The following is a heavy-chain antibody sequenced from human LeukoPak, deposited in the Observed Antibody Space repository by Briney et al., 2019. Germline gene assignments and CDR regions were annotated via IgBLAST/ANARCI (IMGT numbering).Heavy chain of an antibody. V-gene: IGHV3-23*01. CDR3: AKDNYGGIFDS. J-gene: IGHJ4*02. D-gene: IGHD4-17*01. CDR2: ISDTVRDT. Sequence: PGESLTLSCAASGFTFSGYGMSWVRQAPGKGLEWISHISDTVRDTWYANSVKGRFIISRDNSRDTVYLQMSSLRPEDTALYFCAKDNYGGIFDSWGQGTLVTVSS. CDR1: GFTFSGYG.